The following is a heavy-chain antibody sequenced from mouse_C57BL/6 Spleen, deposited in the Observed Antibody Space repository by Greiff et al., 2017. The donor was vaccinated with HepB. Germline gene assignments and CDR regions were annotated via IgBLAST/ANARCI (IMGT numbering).Heavy chain of an antibody. CDR1: GYTFTSYW. D-gene: IGHD2-2*01. J-gene: IGHJ4*01. CDR2: IDPSDSYT. V-gene: IGHV1-69*01. Sequence: QVQLQQPGAELVMPGASVKLSCKASGYTFTSYWMHWVKQRPGQGLEWIGEIDPSDSYTNYNQKFKGKSTLTVDKSSSTAYMQLSSLTSEDSAVYYCARGGLRRGDYAMDYWGQGTSVTVSS. CDR3: ARGGLRRGDYAMDY.